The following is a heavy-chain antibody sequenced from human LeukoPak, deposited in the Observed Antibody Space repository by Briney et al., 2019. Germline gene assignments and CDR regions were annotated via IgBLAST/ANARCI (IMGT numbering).Heavy chain of an antibody. CDR2: VTGSGDNT. V-gene: IGHV3-23*01. Sequence: GGSLRLSCAASGFTFSSYAMSWVRQAPRKGLEWVSGVTGSGDNTYYAESVKGRFTVSRDNSQSTLYLHMDSLRAEDTAVYFCAKVGLTAKMFRGGFDYWGQGTLVTVSS. CDR3: AKVGLTAKMFRGGFDY. J-gene: IGHJ4*02. D-gene: IGHD3-16*01. CDR1: GFTFSSYA.